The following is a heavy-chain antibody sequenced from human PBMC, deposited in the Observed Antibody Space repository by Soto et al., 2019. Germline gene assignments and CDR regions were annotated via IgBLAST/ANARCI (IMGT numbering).Heavy chain of an antibody. CDR3: ARVVPGAEDWFGP. Sequence: GPSVKVSCKASGYPFTSYDINWVRQATGQGLEWMGWMNPNSGNTGYAQKFQGRVTMTRNTSTTTAYMELRSLRSDDTAVYYCARVVPGAEDWFGPLGQGTLVTVS. D-gene: IGHD1-26*01. V-gene: IGHV1-8*01. CDR1: GYPFTSYD. J-gene: IGHJ5*02. CDR2: MNPNSGNT.